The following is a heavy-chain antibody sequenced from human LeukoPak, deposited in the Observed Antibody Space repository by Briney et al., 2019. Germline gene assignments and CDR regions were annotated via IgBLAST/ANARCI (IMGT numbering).Heavy chain of an antibody. Sequence: PSETLSLTCTVFGGSISSYYWSWIRQPPGKGLEWIGYIYYSGSTNYNPSLKSRVTISVDTSKNQFSLKLSSVTAADTAVYYCARLAYCSGGSCLDYWGQGTLVTVSS. CDR3: ARLAYCSGGSCLDY. J-gene: IGHJ4*02. V-gene: IGHV4-59*01. D-gene: IGHD2-15*01. CDR2: IYYSGST. CDR1: GGSISSYY.